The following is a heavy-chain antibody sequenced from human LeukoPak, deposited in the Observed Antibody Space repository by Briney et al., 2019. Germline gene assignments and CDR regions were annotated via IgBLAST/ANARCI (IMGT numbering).Heavy chain of an antibody. Sequence: GGSLRLSCAASGFTFSSYSMNWVRQAPGKGLEWVSYISSSSSTIYYADSVRGRFTISRDNAKNSLYLQMNSLRAEDTALYYCARDRRGVDYGDYDILTGYHIPHSFDYWGQGTLVTVSS. CDR2: ISSSSSTI. D-gene: IGHD3-9*01. V-gene: IGHV3-48*04. CDR1: GFTFSSYS. CDR3: ARDRRGVDYGDYDILTGYHIPHSFDY. J-gene: IGHJ4*02.